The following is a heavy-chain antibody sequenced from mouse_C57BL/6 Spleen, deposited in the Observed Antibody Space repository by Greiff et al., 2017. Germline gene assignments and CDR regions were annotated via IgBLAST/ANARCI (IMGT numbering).Heavy chain of an antibody. J-gene: IGHJ3*01. CDR2: IYPGDGDT. CDR1: GYAFSSSW. D-gene: IGHD2-4*01. CDR3: ALIYYDYDEVWAY. V-gene: IGHV1-82*01. Sequence: SGPELVKPGASVKISCKASGYAFSSSWMNWVKQRPGKGLEWIGRIYPGDGDTNYNGKFKGKATLTADKSSSTAYMQLSSLTSEDSAVYFCALIYYDYDEVWAYWGQGTLVTVSA.